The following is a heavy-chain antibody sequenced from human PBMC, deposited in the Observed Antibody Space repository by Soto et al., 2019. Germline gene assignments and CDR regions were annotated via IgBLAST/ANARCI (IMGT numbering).Heavy chain of an antibody. D-gene: IGHD1-26*01. CDR3: ARDGGRHSGGIDY. CDR2: IIPIFGTA. Sequence: QVQLVQSGAEVKKPGSSVKVFCKASGGTFSSYSINWVRQAPGQGLEWMGVIIPIFGTANYAQKFQGRVTITADESTSTAYMELSSLRSEDTAVYYCARDGGRHSGGIDYWGQGTLVTVSS. J-gene: IGHJ4*02. V-gene: IGHV1-69*01. CDR1: GGTFSSYS.